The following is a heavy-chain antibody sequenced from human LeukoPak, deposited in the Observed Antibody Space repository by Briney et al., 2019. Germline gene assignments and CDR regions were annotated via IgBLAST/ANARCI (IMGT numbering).Heavy chain of an antibody. V-gene: IGHV3-23*01. CDR1: GFTFSSYA. CDR2: ISGSGGST. D-gene: IGHD3-10*01. CDR3: AKVSLLWFGELLFDGGYFDY. Sequence: GGSLRLSCAASGFTFSSYAMSWVRQAPGKGLEWVSAISGSGGSTYYADSVKGRFTISRDNSKKTLYLQMNSLRAEDTAVYYCAKVSLLWFGELLFDGGYFDYWGQGTLVTVSS. J-gene: IGHJ4*02.